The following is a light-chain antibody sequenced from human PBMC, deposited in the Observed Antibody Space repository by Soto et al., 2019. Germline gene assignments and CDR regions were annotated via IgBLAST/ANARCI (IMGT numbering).Light chain of an antibody. CDR3: QQYNSYSCT. V-gene: IGKV1-5*01. J-gene: IGKJ2*02. CDR2: DAS. Sequence: DIPMTQSPSTLSASVGDRVTITCRASQSISSWLAWYQQKPGKAPKLLIYDASSLESGVPSRFSGSGSATEFTLTISSLQPDDFATYYCQQYNSYSCTFGQGTKLEIK. CDR1: QSISSW.